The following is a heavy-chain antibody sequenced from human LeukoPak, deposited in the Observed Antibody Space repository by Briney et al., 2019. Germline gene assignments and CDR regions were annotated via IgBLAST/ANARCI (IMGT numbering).Heavy chain of an antibody. J-gene: IGHJ4*02. D-gene: IGHD4-23*01. CDR1: GYTFTSYG. Sequence: ASVKVSCKGSGYTFTSYGSSWVRQAPGQGLEWMGWISAYNGNTNYAQKLQGRVTMTTDTSTSTAYMELRSLRSDDTAVYYCARNGEEDGGTLPFDYWGQGTLVTVSS. CDR3: ARNGEEDGGTLPFDY. V-gene: IGHV1-18*01. CDR2: ISAYNGNT.